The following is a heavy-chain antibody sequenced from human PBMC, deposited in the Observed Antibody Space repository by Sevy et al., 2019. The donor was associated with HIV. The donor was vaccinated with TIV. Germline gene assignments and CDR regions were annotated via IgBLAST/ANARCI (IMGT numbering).Heavy chain of an antibody. V-gene: IGHV3-49*03. CDR1: GFTFGDYA. Sequence: GGSLRLSCTASGFTFGDYAMSWFRQAPGKGLEWVGFIRSKAYGGTTEYAASVKGRFTISRDDSKSIAYLQMNSLKTEDTAVYYCTRDPKDYYGSYYYYYMDVWGKGTTVTVSS. D-gene: IGHD3-10*01. J-gene: IGHJ6*03. CDR2: IRSKAYGGTT. CDR3: TRDPKDYYGSYYYYYMDV.